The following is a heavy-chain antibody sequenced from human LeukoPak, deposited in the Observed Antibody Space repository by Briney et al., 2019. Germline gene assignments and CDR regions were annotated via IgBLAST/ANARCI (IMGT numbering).Heavy chain of an antibody. Sequence: SETLSLTCAVYGGSFSGYYWSWIRQPPGKGLEWIGEINHSGSTNYNPSLKSRVTISVDTSKNQFSLKLSSVTAADTAVYYCARRPKRRGIKGYCSSTSCYQTKAFDIWGQGTMVTVSS. CDR1: GGSFSGYY. CDR2: INHSGST. CDR3: ARRPKRRGIKGYCSSTSCYQTKAFDI. D-gene: IGHD2-2*01. J-gene: IGHJ3*02. V-gene: IGHV4-34*01.